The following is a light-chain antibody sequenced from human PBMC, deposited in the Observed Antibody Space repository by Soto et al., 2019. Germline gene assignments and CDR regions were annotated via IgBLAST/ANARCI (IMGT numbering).Light chain of an antibody. J-gene: IGKJ1*01. V-gene: IGKV3-20*01. CDR2: DAS. Sequence: EIVMTQSPATLSLSPGERATVSCRAGQSVGKYLVWYQQKPGQAPRLLIHDASNRATGIPDRFSGSGSGTDFTLTISRLEPEDFGVYYCQQYGSSSRTFGQGTKVDI. CDR1: QSVGKY. CDR3: QQYGSSSRT.